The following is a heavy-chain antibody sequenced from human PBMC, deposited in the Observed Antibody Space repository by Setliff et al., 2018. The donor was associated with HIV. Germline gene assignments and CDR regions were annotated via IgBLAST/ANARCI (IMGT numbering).Heavy chain of an antibody. J-gene: IGHJ4*02. CDR2: ISGSSGSI. V-gene: IGHV3-48*04. CDR3: ARDLAY. Sequence: LRLSCAASGFPFSSYSMNWFRQAPGKGLEWVSYISGSSGSIYHADSVKGRFTISRDNAQNSLYLQMSSLKVEDTAVYYCARDLAYWGQGTLVTVSS. CDR1: GFPFSSYS.